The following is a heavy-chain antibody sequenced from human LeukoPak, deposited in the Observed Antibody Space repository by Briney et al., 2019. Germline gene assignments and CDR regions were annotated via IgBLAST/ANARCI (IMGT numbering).Heavy chain of an antibody. V-gene: IGHV4-34*01. CDR3: ATQTAAGFY. J-gene: IGHJ4*02. D-gene: IGHD6-13*01. CDR1: GGSFSAYY. CDR2: INHSGST. Sequence: SETLSLTCAVYGGSFSAYYWSWIRRPPGKGLEWIGEINHSGSTNYNPSLKSRVTISVDTSKNQFSLKLNSVTAADTAAYYCATQTAAGFYWGQGTLVTVSS.